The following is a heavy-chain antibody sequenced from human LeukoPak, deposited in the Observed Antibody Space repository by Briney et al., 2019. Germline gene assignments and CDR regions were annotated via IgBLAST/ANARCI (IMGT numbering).Heavy chain of an antibody. Sequence: ETLSLTCTVSGYSISSGYYWGWIRQSPGKGLEWIGSIYHSGSTYYNPSLQSRITISVDTSKNQFSLKVISVTAADTAVYYCARGVIAAGGNDFDYWGQGTLVTVSS. CDR3: ARGVIAAGGNDFDY. J-gene: IGHJ4*02. CDR1: GYSISSGYY. V-gene: IGHV4-38-2*02. D-gene: IGHD6-13*01. CDR2: IYHSGST.